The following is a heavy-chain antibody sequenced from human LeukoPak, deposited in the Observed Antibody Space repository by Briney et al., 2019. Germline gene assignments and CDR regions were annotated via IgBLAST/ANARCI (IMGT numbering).Heavy chain of an antibody. Sequence: PGGSLRLSCAAPGLSFSSFAMSWVRQGPARGLEWVPSIRGNGETFYAGSVKGRFTLSSDSSRNTVYFQLNNLRVEDTAIYYCAKASWVSSTDAVRWGQGTLVTVSS. V-gene: IGHV3-23*01. CDR2: IRGNGET. J-gene: IGHJ4*02. D-gene: IGHD3-16*01. CDR1: GLSFSSFA. CDR3: AKASWVSSTDAVR.